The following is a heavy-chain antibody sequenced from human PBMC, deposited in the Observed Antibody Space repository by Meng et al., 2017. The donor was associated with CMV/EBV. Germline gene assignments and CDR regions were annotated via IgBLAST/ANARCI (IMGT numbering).Heavy chain of an antibody. CDR1: GYTFTGYY. V-gene: IGHV1-2*02. Sequence: ASVKVSCKASGYTFTGYYMHWVRQAPGQGLEWMGLINPNSGGTNYAQKFQGRVTMTRDTSISTAYMELSRLRSDDTAVYYCARRKAAAGTGRYYFDYWGQGTLVTVSS. CDR3: ARRKAAAGTGRYYFDY. D-gene: IGHD6-13*01. J-gene: IGHJ4*02. CDR2: INPNSGGT.